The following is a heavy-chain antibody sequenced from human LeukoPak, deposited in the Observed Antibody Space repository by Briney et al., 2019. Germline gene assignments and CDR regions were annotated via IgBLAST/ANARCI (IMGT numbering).Heavy chain of an antibody. CDR3: ASFGISWRPSY. D-gene: IGHD2-21*01. CDR2: ISSSSSYI. Sequence: GGSLRLSCAASGFTFSSYSMNWVRQAPGKGLEWVSTISSSSSYIYYADSVKGRFTISRDNAKKSLYLQMNSLRAEDTAVYYCASFGISWRPSYWGQGTLVTVSS. J-gene: IGHJ4*02. CDR1: GFTFSSYS. V-gene: IGHV3-21*01.